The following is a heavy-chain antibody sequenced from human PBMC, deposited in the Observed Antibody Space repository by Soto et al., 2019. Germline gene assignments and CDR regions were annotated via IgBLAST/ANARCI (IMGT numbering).Heavy chain of an antibody. CDR1: GDMFRNSA. Sequence: QVQLVQSGAEVKRPGSSVKVSCKASGDMFRNSAFTWVRQAPGQGLAWMGVIIPLFRKTDVAQNFQGRVTFTADESTISLYMEVSSLTSEYTAVYYCARARLSNGDPNIYFCYGLDVWGQGTTITVSS. CDR2: IIPLFRKT. CDR3: ARARLSNGDPNIYFCYGLDV. J-gene: IGHJ6*02. V-gene: IGHV1-69*01. D-gene: IGHD3-10*01.